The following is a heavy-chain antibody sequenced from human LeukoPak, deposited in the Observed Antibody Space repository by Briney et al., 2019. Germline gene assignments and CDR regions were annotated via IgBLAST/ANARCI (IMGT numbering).Heavy chain of an antibody. CDR3: ARVGTSGYKY. J-gene: IGHJ4*02. Sequence: GGTLRLSCAASGFTFSSYGMSWVRQAPGKGLEWVSAISGSGGSTYYADSVKGRFTISRDNAKNTVYLQMNSLRAEDTAVYYCARVGTSGYKYWGQGTLVTVSS. CDR2: ISGSGGST. V-gene: IGHV3-23*01. D-gene: IGHD3-22*01. CDR1: GFTFSSYG.